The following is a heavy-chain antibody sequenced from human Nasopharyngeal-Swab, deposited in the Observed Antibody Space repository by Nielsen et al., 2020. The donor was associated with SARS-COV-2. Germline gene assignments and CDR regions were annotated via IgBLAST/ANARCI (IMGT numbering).Heavy chain of an antibody. D-gene: IGHD3-10*01. Sequence: GGSLRLSRKASGFTVTSHGMHWVRQAPGKGLEWVAVIWYDGTNKFYADSVKGRFTISRDNAETSLYLQMNSLRVDDTAVYYCADPPSGYWGQGTRVTVSS. V-gene: IGHV3-33*03. CDR2: IWYDGTNK. CDR3: ADPPSGY. CDR1: GFTVTSHG. J-gene: IGHJ4*02.